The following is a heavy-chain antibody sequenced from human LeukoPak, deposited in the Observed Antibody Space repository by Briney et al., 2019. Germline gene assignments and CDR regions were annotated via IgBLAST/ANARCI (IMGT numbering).Heavy chain of an antibody. CDR3: AGDYNFLTGLNY. J-gene: IGHJ4*02. D-gene: IGHD3-9*01. CDR1: GLTFSGSG. Sequence: PGGSLKLSCAASGLTFSGSGIHWFRQASGKGLEWLGRIGRQGDSDATRYAASLKGKFTISRVDSRNTAYLQMNSLKTEDTAVYYCAGDYNFLTGLNYWGQGTLVTVSS. CDR2: IGRQGDSDAT. V-gene: IGHV3-73*01.